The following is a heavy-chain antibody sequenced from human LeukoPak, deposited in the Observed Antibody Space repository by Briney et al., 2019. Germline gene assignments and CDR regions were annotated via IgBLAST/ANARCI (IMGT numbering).Heavy chain of an antibody. D-gene: IGHD3-10*01. V-gene: IGHV1-2*02. CDR1: GYTSSAPN. CDR3: AVVAMVRGVIDY. CDR2: INPKSGGT. Sequence: ASLKVSCKAPGYTSSAPNMYWVRQAPGQGLEWMGWINPKSGGTQYAQKFQGRGTMTRETSPCTASMELCRLRSDDTAVYSCAVVAMVRGVIDYRGQGTLVTVSS. J-gene: IGHJ4*02.